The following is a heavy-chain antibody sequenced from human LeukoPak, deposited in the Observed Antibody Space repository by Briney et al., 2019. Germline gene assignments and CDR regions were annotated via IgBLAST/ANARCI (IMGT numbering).Heavy chain of an antibody. CDR3: ARGLDSSSWYWLVFDY. CDR2: IYLGDSDT. CDR1: GYSFTSYW. V-gene: IGHV5-51*01. J-gene: IGHJ4*02. Sequence: GESLKISCKGSGYSFTSYWIGWVRQMPGKGLEWMGIIYLGDSDTRYSPSFQGQVTISADKSISTAYLQWSSLKASDTAMYYCARGLDSSSWYWLVFDYWGQGTLVTVSS. D-gene: IGHD6-13*01.